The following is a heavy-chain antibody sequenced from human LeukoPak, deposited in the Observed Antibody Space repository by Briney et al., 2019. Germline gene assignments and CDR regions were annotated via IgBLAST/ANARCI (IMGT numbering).Heavy chain of an antibody. Sequence: SVKVSCKASGYTLTGYYMHWVRQAPGQGLEWMGWINPNSGGTNYAQKFQGRVTMTRDTSISTAYMELSRLRSDDTAVYYCARGSTSRNWFDPWGQGTLVTVSS. CDR3: ARGSTSRNWFDP. J-gene: IGHJ5*02. V-gene: IGHV1-2*02. D-gene: IGHD2-2*01. CDR1: GYTLTGYY. CDR2: INPNSGGT.